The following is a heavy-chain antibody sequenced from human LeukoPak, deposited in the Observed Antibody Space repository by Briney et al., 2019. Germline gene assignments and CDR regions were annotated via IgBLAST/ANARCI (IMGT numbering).Heavy chain of an antibody. CDR1: GFTFKNYA. CDR2: LIGNGSNP. CDR3: AKQYVGC. J-gene: IGHJ4*02. Sequence: GGSLRLSCAASGFTFKNYAKNWVRQTPGTGLEWVSALIGNGSNPHGADSVKGRFTIFRDDSHNTRYLQMNSLKAEDTAVYFCAKQYVGCWGQGTLVTVSS. V-gene: IGHV3-23*01.